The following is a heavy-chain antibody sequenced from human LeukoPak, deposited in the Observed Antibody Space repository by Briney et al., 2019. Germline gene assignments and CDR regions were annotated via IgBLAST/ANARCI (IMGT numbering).Heavy chain of an antibody. Sequence: GGSLRLSCVASGFIFSDYAMGWVRQAPGKGLEWVSDISGSGSSTYYTDSVKGRFTISRDNSKNTLYLQMNSLRAEDTAVYYCAKDSGARYYVWGFDYWGQGTLVTVSS. CDR2: ISGSGSST. CDR1: GFIFSDYA. D-gene: IGHD3-16*01. CDR3: AKDSGARYYVWGFDY. V-gene: IGHV3-23*01. J-gene: IGHJ4*02.